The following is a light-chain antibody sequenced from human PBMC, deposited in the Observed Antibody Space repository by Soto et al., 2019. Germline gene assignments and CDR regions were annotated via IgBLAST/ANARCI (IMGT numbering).Light chain of an antibody. CDR2: GAS. CDR1: QSVGTS. Sequence: EIVLTQSPATVSVSPGERATLSCRASQSVGTSVAWYQQKAGQAPRLLIYGASTRATGVPARFSGSGSGTDFTLTIASLQSEDFGDYYCQQYNDWPTPFGQGSKVEIK. V-gene: IGKV3-15*01. J-gene: IGKJ1*01. CDR3: QQYNDWPTP.